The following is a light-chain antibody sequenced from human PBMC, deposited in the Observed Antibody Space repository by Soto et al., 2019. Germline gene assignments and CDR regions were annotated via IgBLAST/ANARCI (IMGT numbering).Light chain of an antibody. CDR3: QQYENLRLHT. Sequence: EILMTQSPATLSVSPGERATLSCRASQSVRSNLAWYQQKPGQAPRLLIFGATTRATGMPARFSGSGSGTEFTLTISSLQSEDVGTYYCQQYENLRLHTFGPGTKL. J-gene: IGKJ2*01. V-gene: IGKV3-15*01. CDR2: GAT. CDR1: QSVRSN.